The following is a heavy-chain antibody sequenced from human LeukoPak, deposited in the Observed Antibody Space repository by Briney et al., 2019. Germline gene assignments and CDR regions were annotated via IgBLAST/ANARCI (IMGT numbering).Heavy chain of an antibody. Sequence: PGGSLRLSCAASGFTFSSYAMSWVRQAPGKGLEWVSAISGSGGSTYYADSVKGRFTISRDNSKNTLYLQMNSLRAEDTAVYYCAMPFSSSWYSATSYWGQGTLVTVSS. CDR2: ISGSGGST. V-gene: IGHV3-23*01. J-gene: IGHJ4*02. CDR3: AMPFSSSWYSATSY. CDR1: GFTFSSYA. D-gene: IGHD6-13*01.